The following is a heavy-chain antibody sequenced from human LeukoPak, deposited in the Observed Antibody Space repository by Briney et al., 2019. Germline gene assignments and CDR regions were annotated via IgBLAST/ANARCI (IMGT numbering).Heavy chain of an antibody. CDR3: ARGGVNYKIAGP. Sequence: SETLSLTCTVSGGSITSYYWSWIRQPPGKGLEWIGYIYYSGSTNFNPSLKSRVTISVDTSKNQFSLKLSSVTAADTAVYYCARGGVNYKIAGPWGQGALVTVSS. CDR1: GGSITSYY. J-gene: IGHJ5*02. V-gene: IGHV4-59*01. CDR2: IYYSGST. D-gene: IGHD3-10*01.